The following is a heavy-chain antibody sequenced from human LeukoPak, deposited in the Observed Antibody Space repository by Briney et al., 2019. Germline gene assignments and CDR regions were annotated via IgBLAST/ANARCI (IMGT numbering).Heavy chain of an antibody. V-gene: IGHV3-30*18. CDR3: AKRGEGCSDAGCHRLFDY. CDR1: GFTFSNYG. Sequence: GGSLRLSCAASGFTFSNYGMHWVRQAPGKGLEWVAAISSDGRNQAYSDSVKGRFTISRGDSKNTLSLQMNSLRVDDTAVYYCAKRGEGCSDAGCHRLFDYWGQGTLVTVSS. D-gene: IGHD2-15*01. CDR2: ISSDGRNQ. J-gene: IGHJ4*02.